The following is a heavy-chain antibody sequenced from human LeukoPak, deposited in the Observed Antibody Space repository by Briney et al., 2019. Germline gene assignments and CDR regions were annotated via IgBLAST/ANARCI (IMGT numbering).Heavy chain of an antibody. D-gene: IGHD5-18*01. V-gene: IGHV1-2*02. CDR1: GYTFTGYY. CDR2: INPNSGGT. CDR3: VRGSAVVTTYRGGNWFDP. J-gene: IGHJ5*02. Sequence: GASVKVSCKASGYTFTGYYMHWVRQAPGQGLEWMGWINPNSGGTNYAQKFQGRVTMTRDTSISTAYMELSRLRSDDTAVYYCVRGSAVVTTYRGGNWFDPWGQGTLVTVSS.